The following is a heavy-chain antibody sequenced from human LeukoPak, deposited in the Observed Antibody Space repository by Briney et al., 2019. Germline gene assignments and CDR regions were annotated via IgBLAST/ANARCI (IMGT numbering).Heavy chain of an antibody. V-gene: IGHV1-2*02. CDR3: ARVSWASYYYMDV. CDR2: INPNSGGT. J-gene: IGHJ6*03. Sequence: ASVKVSCKASGYTFTGYYMHWVRQAPGQGLEWMGWINPNSGGTNYAQKFQGRVTMTRDTSISTAYMELSRLRSDDTAVYYCARVSWASYYYMDVWGKGTTVTVSS. D-gene: IGHD3-16*01. CDR1: GYTFTGYY.